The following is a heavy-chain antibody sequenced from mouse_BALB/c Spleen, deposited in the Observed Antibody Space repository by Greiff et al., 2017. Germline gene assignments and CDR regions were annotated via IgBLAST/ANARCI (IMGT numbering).Heavy chain of an antibody. CDR2: IYPGNVNT. CDR3: ARSGGNFYAMDY. Sequence: QVQLKQSGPELVKPGASVRISCKASGYTFTSYYIHWVKQRPGQGLEWIGWIYPGNVNTKYNEKFKGKATLTADKSSSTAYMQLSSLTSEDSAVYFCARSGGNFYAMDYWGQGTSVTVSS. D-gene: IGHD3-1*01. J-gene: IGHJ4*01. CDR1: GYTFTSYY. V-gene: IGHV1S56*01.